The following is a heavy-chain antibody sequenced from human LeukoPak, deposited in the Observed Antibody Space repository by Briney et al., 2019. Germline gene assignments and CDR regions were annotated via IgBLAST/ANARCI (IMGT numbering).Heavy chain of an antibody. J-gene: IGHJ4*02. CDR1: GVSITSDTYY. V-gene: IGHV4-30-2*01. CDR3: ARTRDFWSAYFAY. CDR2: ILHSGST. Sequence: SETLSLTCAVSGVSITSDTYYWSWIRQPPGKGLEWIGYILHSGSTYHNPSFKSRVTISVDTSKNQFSLKLSSVTAADTAVYFCARTRDFWSAYFAYWGQGILVTVSS. D-gene: IGHD3-3*01.